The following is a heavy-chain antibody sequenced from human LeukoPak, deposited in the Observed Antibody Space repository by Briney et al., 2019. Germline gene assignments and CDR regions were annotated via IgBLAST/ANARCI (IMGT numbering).Heavy chain of an antibody. CDR2: ISYDGSNK. V-gene: IGHV3-30*18. D-gene: IGHD6-13*01. Sequence: GRPLRLSCAASGFTFSSYGMHWVRQAPGKGLEWVAVISYDGSNKYYADSVKGRFTISRDNSKNTLYLQMNSLRAEDTAVYYCAKDHEVAADYYYGMDVWGQGTTVTVSS. CDR1: GFTFSSYG. CDR3: AKDHEVAADYYYGMDV. J-gene: IGHJ6*02.